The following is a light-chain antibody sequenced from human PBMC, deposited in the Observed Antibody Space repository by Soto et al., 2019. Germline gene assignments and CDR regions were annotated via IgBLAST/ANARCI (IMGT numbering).Light chain of an antibody. CDR3: AAWDDSLSGNYV. Sequence: QSVLTQPPSASGTPGQRVTISCSGSSSNIGSNYVYWYQQLPVTAPKLLIYRNNQRPSGVPDRFSGSKSGTSASLAISGLRSEDEADYYCAAWDDSLSGNYVFGTGTKLTVL. CDR2: RNN. CDR1: SSNIGSNY. V-gene: IGLV1-47*01. J-gene: IGLJ1*01.